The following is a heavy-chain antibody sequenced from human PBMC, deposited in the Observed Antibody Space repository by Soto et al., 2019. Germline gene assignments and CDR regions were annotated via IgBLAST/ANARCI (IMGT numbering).Heavy chain of an antibody. V-gene: IGHV3-23*01. CDR3: AKYSELPYEAYLQQ. J-gene: IGHJ1*01. D-gene: IGHD1-7*01. CDR1: GFTFSVYA. Sequence: GGSLRLSCAASGFTFSVYAMSWVRQAPGKGLEWVSAISPNGGRTFYADSLRGRFTISRDNSKSALYLQMNNLRAEDTAIYYCAKYSELPYEAYLQQWGQGTLVTVSS. CDR2: ISPNGGRT.